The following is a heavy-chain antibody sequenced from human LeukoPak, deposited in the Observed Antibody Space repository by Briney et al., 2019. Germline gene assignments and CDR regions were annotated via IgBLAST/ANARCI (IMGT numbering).Heavy chain of an antibody. CDR3: ARGLEDYDILTGYYSANAFDY. D-gene: IGHD3-9*01. CDR1: GFTFSSYW. V-gene: IGHV3-7*01. J-gene: IGHJ4*02. CDR2: IKQDGSEK. Sequence: GTLRLSCAASGFTFSSYWMSWVRQAPGKGLEWVANIKQDGSEKYYVDSVKGRFTISRDNAKNSLYLQMNSLRAEDTAVYYCARGLEDYDILTGYYSANAFDYWGQGTLVTVSS.